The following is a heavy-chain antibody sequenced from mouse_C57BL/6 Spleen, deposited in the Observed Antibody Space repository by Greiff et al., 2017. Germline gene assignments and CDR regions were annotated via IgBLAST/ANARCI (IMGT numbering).Heavy chain of an antibody. CDR1: GYTFTGYW. CDR2: ILPGSGST. V-gene: IGHV1-9*01. D-gene: IGHD1-1*01. CDR3: ARWGPHYYGSSYGAY. J-gene: IGHJ3*01. Sequence: QVQLQQSGAELMKPGASVKLSCKATGYTFTGYWIEWVKQRPGHGLEWIGEILPGSGSTNYTEKFKGKATFTADTSSNTAYMQLSSLTTEDSAIYYCARWGPHYYGSSYGAYWGQGTLVTVSA.